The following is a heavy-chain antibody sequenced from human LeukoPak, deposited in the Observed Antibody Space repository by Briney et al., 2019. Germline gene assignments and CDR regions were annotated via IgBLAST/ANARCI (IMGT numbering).Heavy chain of an antibody. CDR3: AKEGDQFRGYLDA. CDR1: GFMFSRLG. J-gene: IGHJ6*03. V-gene: IGHV3-33*06. Sequence: GRSLRLSCTASGFMFSRLGMQSVRKAPGEGLEWVAMIWHDGSVEEYADSVKGRFTISRDNSQNTLYLQMNSLRDDDTAVYYCAKEGDQFRGYLDAWGKGTTVTVSS. D-gene: IGHD3-16*01. CDR2: IWHDGSVE.